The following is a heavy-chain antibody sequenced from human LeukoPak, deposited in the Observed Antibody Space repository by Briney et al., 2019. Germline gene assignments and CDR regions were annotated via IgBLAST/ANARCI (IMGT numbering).Heavy chain of an antibody. J-gene: IGHJ4*02. CDR1: GLTFTDFW. CDR2: INPYGTEK. V-gene: IGHV3-7*01. D-gene: IGHD2-2*01. CDR3: SGRDSSRSPRAY. Sequence: GGSLRLSCAASGLTFTDFWMNWVRLAPGRGLEWLANINPYGTEKYYVDSVKGRFPISRDNAKNEVYLEMNSLRAEDTGVYYCSGRDSSRSPRAYWGQGALVSVPS.